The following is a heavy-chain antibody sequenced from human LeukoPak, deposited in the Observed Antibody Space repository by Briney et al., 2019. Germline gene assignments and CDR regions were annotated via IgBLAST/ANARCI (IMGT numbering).Heavy chain of an antibody. J-gene: IGHJ4*02. CDR3: AKFKSGTGFDY. V-gene: IGHV4-39*01. D-gene: IGHD1-26*01. CDR2: ISSSGEK. CDR1: GASITTTSFS. Sequence: SETLSLTCVVSGASITTTSFSWAWIRQPPGQDLEWIATISSSGEKYYNPSLMSRVTISLDTSKNRFSLEVTSVTAADTGLFYCAKFKSGTGFDYWGQGILVIVSS.